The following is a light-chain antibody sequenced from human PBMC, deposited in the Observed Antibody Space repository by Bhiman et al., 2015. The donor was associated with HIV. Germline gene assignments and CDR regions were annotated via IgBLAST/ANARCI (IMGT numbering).Light chain of an antibody. CDR1: SSNIETNY. CDR2: ETD. V-gene: IGLV1-51*02. CDR3: GTWDTWRTTPNYV. J-gene: IGLJ1*01. Sequence: QSVLTQPPSASAAPGQRVAMSCSGSSSNIETNYVHWYQQFPGTAPKLIIYETDRRPSGIPARFSGSKSGTSATLAIAGLQTGDEADYFCGTWDTWRTTPNYVFGMGTTVTVL.